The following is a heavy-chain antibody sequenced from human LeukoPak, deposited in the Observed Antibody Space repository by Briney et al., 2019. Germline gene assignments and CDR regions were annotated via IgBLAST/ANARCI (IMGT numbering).Heavy chain of an antibody. D-gene: IGHD6-19*01. CDR1: GGTFSSYA. CDR3: ARVVWSSGWYGAFDI. V-gene: IGHV1-69*01. J-gene: IGHJ3*02. Sequence: SVKVSCKASGGTFSSYAISWVRQAPGQGLEWMGGIIPIFGTANYAQKFQGRVTITADESTSTAYMELSSLRSEDTAVYYCARVVWSSGWYGAFDIWGQGTMVTVSS. CDR2: IIPIFGTA.